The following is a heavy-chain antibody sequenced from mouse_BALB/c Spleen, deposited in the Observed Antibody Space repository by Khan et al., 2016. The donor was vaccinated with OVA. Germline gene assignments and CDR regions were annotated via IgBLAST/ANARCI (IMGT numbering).Heavy chain of an antibody. CDR3: ARTARIKY. D-gene: IGHD1-2*01. Sequence: EVQLQESGPGLVKPSQSLSLTCTVTGYSITSGYGWNWIRQFPGNKVEWMGNISYSGSTNYNPSLKRRISITRDKSKNQFFLQLNSVTTEDTATYYYARTARIKYWGQGTTLTVSS. CDR2: ISYSGST. CDR1: GYSITSGYG. J-gene: IGHJ2*01. V-gene: IGHV3-2*02.